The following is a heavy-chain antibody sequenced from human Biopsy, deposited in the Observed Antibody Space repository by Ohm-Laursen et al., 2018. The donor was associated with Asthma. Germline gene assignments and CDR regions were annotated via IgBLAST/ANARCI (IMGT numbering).Heavy chain of an antibody. Sequence: SVKVSCKASGDSFSNYAINWVRQAPGQGLEWVGIINPPTGDTSYAQKFLGRVTVTRDTSTSTVYMELSSLRSEDTAVYYCALSQFDYWGQGTLLTVSS. CDR1: GDSFSNYA. CDR3: ALSQFDY. J-gene: IGHJ4*02. CDR2: INPPTGDT. V-gene: IGHV1-46*01.